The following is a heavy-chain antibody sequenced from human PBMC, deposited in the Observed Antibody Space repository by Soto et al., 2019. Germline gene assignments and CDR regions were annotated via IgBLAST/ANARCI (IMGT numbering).Heavy chain of an antibody. CDR1: GGTFSSYT. D-gene: IGHD3-9*01. CDR2: IIPMLGIA. CDR3: ARIYDIFDY. J-gene: IGHJ4*02. Sequence: GASVKVSCKASGGTFSSYTFSWVRQAPGQGLEWMGRIIPMLGIANYAQKFQGRVTITADKSTSTAYMELSSLRSEDTAVYYCARIYDIFDYWGQGTLVTVSS. V-gene: IGHV1-69*02.